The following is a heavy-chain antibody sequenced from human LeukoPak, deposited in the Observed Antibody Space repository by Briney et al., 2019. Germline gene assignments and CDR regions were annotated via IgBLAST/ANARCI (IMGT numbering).Heavy chain of an antibody. CDR1: EFTFSLYA. Sequence: GGSLRLSCAASEFTFSLYAMNWVRQAPGKGLEWVSGISGGGGTTYYADSVKGRFTISRDSSKNTLYLQMNSLRAEDTAVYYCAKTLGHCSSSSCYVYFDYWGQGALVTVSS. CDR2: ISGGGGTT. V-gene: IGHV3-23*01. CDR3: AKTLGHCSSSSCYVYFDY. J-gene: IGHJ4*02. D-gene: IGHD2-2*01.